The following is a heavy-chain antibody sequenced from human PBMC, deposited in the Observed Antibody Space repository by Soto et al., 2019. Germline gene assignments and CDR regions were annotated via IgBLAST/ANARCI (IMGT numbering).Heavy chain of an antibody. CDR1: GFTFSSYA. CDR2: ISGSGGST. CDR3: AKDPGGQQLVLHGAFDI. Sequence: GGSLRLSCAASGFTFSSYAMSWVRQAPGKGLEWVSAISGSGGSTYYADSVKGRFTISRDNSKNTLYLQMNSLRAEDTAVYYCAKDPGGQQLVLHGAFDIWGQGTMVTVSS. D-gene: IGHD6-13*01. V-gene: IGHV3-23*01. J-gene: IGHJ3*02.